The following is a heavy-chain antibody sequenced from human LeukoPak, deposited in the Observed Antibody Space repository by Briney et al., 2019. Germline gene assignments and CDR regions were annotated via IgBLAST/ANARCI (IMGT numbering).Heavy chain of an antibody. CDR2: INHSGST. V-gene: IGHV4-34*01. D-gene: IGHD2-15*01. Sequence: PSETLSLTCAVYGGSFSGYYWSWIRQPPGKGLEWIGEINHSGSTNYNPSLKSRVTISVDTSKNQFSLKLSSVTAADTAVYYCARHRGGYCSGGSCYRGNWFDPWGQGTLVTVSS. CDR3: ARHRGGYCSGGSCYRGNWFDP. J-gene: IGHJ5*02. CDR1: GGSFSGYY.